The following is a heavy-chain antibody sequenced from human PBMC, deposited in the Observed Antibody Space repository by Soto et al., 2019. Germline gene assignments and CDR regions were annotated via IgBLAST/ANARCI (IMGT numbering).Heavy chain of an antibody. CDR3: ARHGGSGYGSTTQDWFDP. CDR1: GYSFTSYW. V-gene: IGHV5-51*01. D-gene: IGHD3-10*01. J-gene: IGHJ5*02. CDR2: IYPGDSDT. Sequence: GESLKISCKGSGYSFTSYWIGWVRQMPGKGLEWMGIIYPGDSDTRYSPSFQGQVTISADKSISTAYLQWSSLKASDTAMYYCARHGGSGYGSTTQDWFDPWGQGTLVTVSS.